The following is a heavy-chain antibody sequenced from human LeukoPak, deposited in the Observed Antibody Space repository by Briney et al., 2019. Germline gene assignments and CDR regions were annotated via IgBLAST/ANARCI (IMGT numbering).Heavy chain of an antibody. J-gene: IGHJ4*02. CDR3: ARVAVPGTYDY. CDR2: ITLDGIST. D-gene: IGHD6-19*01. Sequence: QTGGSLRLSCAASGFPFRSYAMHWVRQAPGKGLEYVSAITLDGISTYYANSVKGRFTIYRDNSKNTLYLQMGSLRAEDMAVYYCARVAVPGTYDYWGQGTLVTVSS. CDR1: GFPFRSYA. V-gene: IGHV3-64*01.